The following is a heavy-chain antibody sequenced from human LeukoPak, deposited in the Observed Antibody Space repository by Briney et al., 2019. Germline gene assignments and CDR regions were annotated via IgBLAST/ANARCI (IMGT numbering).Heavy chain of an antibody. D-gene: IGHD3-9*01. Sequence: PSETLSLTCAVYGGSFSGYYWSWIRQPPGKGLEWIGETNHSGSTNYNPSLKSRVTISVDTSKNQFSLKLSSVTAADTAVYYCASGDILTFDYWGQGTLVTVSS. CDR1: GGSFSGYY. CDR3: ASGDILTFDY. V-gene: IGHV4-34*01. CDR2: TNHSGST. J-gene: IGHJ4*02.